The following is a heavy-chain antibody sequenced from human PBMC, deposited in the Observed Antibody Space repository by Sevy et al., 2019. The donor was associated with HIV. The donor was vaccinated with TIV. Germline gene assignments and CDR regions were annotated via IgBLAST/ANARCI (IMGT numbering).Heavy chain of an antibody. V-gene: IGHV3-33*01. CDR3: ARASRETQDAFDI. J-gene: IGHJ3*02. CDR1: GFTFSSYG. D-gene: IGHD1-26*01. CDR2: IWYDGSNK. Sequence: GGCLRLSCAASGFTFSSYGMHWVRQAPGKGLEWVAVIWYDGSNKYYADSVKGRFTISRDNSKNTLYLQMNSLRAEDTAVYYCARASRETQDAFDIWGQGTMVTVSS.